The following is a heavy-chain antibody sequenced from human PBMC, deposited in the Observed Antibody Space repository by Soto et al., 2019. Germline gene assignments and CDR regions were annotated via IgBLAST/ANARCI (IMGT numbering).Heavy chain of an antibody. J-gene: IGHJ5*02. CDR2: IYYSGST. D-gene: IGHD3-3*02. CDR1: GGSISSSSYY. V-gene: IGHV4-39*01. Sequence: QLQLQESGPGLVKPSETLSLTCTVSGGSISSSSYYWGWIRQPPGKGLEWIGCIYYSGSTYYNPSLRSRVTISVATSKNQFSLKLSSVTAADTAVYYCASPKIAFYNWFDPWGQGTLVTVSS. CDR3: ASPKIAFYNWFDP.